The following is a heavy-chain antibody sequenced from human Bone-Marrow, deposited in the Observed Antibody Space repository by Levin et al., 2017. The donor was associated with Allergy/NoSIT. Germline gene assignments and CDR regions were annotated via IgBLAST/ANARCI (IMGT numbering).Heavy chain of an antibody. V-gene: IGHV3-30*18. J-gene: IGHJ4*02. CDR3: AKDGRSGSYYGY. CDR2: ISYDGSNK. CDR1: GFTFSSYG. Sequence: PGGSLRLSCAASGFTFSSYGMHWVRQAPGKGLEWVAVISYDGSNKYYADSVKGRFTISRDNSKNTLYLQMNSLRAEDTAVYYCAKDGRSGSYYGYWGQGTLVTVSS. D-gene: IGHD1-26*01.